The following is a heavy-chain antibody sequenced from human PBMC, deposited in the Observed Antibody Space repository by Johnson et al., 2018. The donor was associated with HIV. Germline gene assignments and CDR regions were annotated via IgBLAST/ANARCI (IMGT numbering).Heavy chain of an antibody. CDR1: VFMFSNYG. J-gene: IGHJ3*02. Sequence: QVQLVESGGGVVQPGGSLRLSCATSVFMFSNYGMHWVRQAPGKGLEWVAFIRSDGSNKYYADSVKGRFTITSDNSKNTLYLQMNSLRVEDPAVYYCAKPKTGIDAFDIWGQGTMVTVSS. D-gene: IGHD3-10*01. CDR2: IRSDGSNK. CDR3: AKPKTGIDAFDI. V-gene: IGHV3-30*02.